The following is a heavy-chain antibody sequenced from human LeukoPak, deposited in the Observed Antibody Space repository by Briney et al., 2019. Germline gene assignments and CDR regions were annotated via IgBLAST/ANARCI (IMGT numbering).Heavy chain of an antibody. CDR3: ARPTSVIPAANIYYYYYGMDV. Sequence: GASVKFSCKASGYTFTSYGISWVRQAPGQGLEWMGWISGSNGNTNNAQKVQGRVTMTTDTSTSTAYMELRSLRSDDTAVYYCARPTSVIPAANIYYYYYGMDVWGQGTTVTVSS. CDR1: GYTFTSYG. V-gene: IGHV1-18*01. J-gene: IGHJ6*02. CDR2: ISGSNGNT. D-gene: IGHD2-2*01.